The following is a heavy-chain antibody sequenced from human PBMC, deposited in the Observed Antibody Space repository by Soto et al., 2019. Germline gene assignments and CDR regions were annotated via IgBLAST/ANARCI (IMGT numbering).Heavy chain of an antibody. J-gene: IGHJ4*02. Sequence: PXETLSLTCTAAGGSISSYYWSWIRQPAGKGLEWIGRIYTSGSTNYNPSLKSRVTMSVDTSKNQFSLKLSSVTAADTAVYYRAREADYIFDYWGQGTLVTVSS. CDR3: AREADYIFDY. V-gene: IGHV4-4*07. CDR1: GGSISSYY. D-gene: IGHD2-2*02. CDR2: IYTSGST.